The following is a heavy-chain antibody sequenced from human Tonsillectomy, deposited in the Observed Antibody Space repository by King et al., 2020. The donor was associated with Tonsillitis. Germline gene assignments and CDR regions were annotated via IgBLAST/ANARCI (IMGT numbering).Heavy chain of an antibody. CDR1: GFTFSNYG. D-gene: IGHD4-23*01. CDR2: MSYDGNNK. J-gene: IGHJ4*02. Sequence: VQLVESGGGVVQPRRSLRLSCAASGFTFSNYGMHWVRQAPGKGLEWVTVMSYDGNNKYYADSVKGRFTISRDNSKKTRYMQMNSLRAEATAVYYCAKGARGRWFFDFWGQGTLVPVSS. V-gene: IGHV3-30*18. CDR3: AKGARGRWFFDF.